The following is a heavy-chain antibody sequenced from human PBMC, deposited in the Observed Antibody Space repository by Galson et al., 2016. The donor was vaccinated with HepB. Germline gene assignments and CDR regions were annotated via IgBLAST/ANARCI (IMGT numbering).Heavy chain of an antibody. CDR1: GFSVGNNY. Sequence: SLRLSCAASGFSVGNNYMNWVRQAPGKGLEWVSVIYAGGSTYYSDSVRGRFAISRDRSKNTLYLQMNSLRAEDTAVYYCARESILRGEELLRNGLDVWGRGTTVTVSS. D-gene: IGHD2-15*01. J-gene: IGHJ6*02. V-gene: IGHV3-53*01. CDR3: ARESILRGEELLRNGLDV. CDR2: IYAGGST.